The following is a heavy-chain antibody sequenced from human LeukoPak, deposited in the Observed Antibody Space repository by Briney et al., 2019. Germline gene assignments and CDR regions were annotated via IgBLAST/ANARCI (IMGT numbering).Heavy chain of an antibody. CDR2: ISSSSSYI. D-gene: IGHD3-3*01. Sequence: GGSLRLSCAASGFTFSSYSMNWVRQAPGKGLEWVSSISSSSSYIYYADSVKGRFTISRDNAKNSLYLQMNSLRAEDTAVYYCARDSPSGYFWSGAYNDYWGQGTLVTVSS. V-gene: IGHV3-21*01. CDR1: GFTFSSYS. CDR3: ARDSPSGYFWSGAYNDY. J-gene: IGHJ4*02.